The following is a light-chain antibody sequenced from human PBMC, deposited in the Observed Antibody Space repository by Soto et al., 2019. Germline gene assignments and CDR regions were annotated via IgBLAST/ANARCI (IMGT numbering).Light chain of an antibody. Sequence: QSVLTQPASASGSPGQSITISCTGTSSDVGTYNYVSWYQQHPGKAPKLMIYDVSNRPSGISDRFSASKSGNTASLTISGLQAEDEADYYCSSYSSSGTLVFGTGTKVTVL. CDR3: SSYSSSGTLV. J-gene: IGLJ1*01. CDR1: SSDVGTYNY. V-gene: IGLV2-14*03. CDR2: DVS.